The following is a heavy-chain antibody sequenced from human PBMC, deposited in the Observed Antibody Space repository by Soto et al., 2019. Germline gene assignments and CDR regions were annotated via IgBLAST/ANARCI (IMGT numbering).Heavy chain of an antibody. Sequence: GESQKIACKRSGDSFTSYWISWVRQMPGKGLEWMGKIDPSDSYTNYSPSFQGHVTISADKSITTAYLQWSSLKASDTAMYYCAGWYTSSSEDLGYRGKGTTVTASS. D-gene: IGHD6-6*01. CDR1: GDSFTSYW. CDR2: IDPSDSYT. V-gene: IGHV5-10-1*01. CDR3: AGWYTSSSEDLGY. J-gene: IGHJ6*04.